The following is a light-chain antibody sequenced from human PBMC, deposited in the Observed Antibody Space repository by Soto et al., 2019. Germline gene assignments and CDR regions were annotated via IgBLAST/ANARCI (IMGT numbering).Light chain of an antibody. CDR2: DVN. V-gene: IGLV2-14*03. Sequence: QSALTQPASVSGSPGQSITISCTGTSSDIGAYNFVSWYQQHPGKAPKLMLYDVNIRPSGVYNRFSGSKSGNTAALTISGLQAEAADDYYCTSWTTSTTMIFGGGTQLTV. CDR1: SSDIGAYNF. J-gene: IGLJ2*01. CDR3: TSWTTSTTMI.